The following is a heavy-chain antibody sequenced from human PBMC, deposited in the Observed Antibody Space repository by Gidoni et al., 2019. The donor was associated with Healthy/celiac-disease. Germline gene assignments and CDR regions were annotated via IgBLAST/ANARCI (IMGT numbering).Heavy chain of an antibody. CDR2: IYYSGST. CDR1: GGSISSSY. V-gene: IGHV4-59*01. Sequence: QVQLQESGPGLVKPSETLSLTCPFPGGSISSSYWSWIRQSPGKGLEWIGYIYYSGSTNYHPSLKSRVTRSVDTSKNQFSLKLSSVTAADTAVYYCARARRWLQLGFDYWGQGTLVTVSS. D-gene: IGHD5-12*01. J-gene: IGHJ4*02. CDR3: ARARRWLQLGFDY.